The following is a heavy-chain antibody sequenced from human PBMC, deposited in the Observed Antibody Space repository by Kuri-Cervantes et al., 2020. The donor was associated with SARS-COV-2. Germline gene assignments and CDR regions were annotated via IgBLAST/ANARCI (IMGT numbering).Heavy chain of an antibody. CDR1: GYTLTELS. V-gene: IGHV1-24*01. Sequence: ASVKVSCKVSGYTLTELSMHWVRQAPGKGLEWMGGFDPEDGETIYAQKFQGRVTMTEDTSTDTAYMGLSSLRSEDTAVYYCATSPQGAWANWAFDIWGQGTMVTVSS. J-gene: IGHJ3*02. CDR3: ATSPQGAWANWAFDI. D-gene: IGHD1-26*01. CDR2: FDPEDGET.